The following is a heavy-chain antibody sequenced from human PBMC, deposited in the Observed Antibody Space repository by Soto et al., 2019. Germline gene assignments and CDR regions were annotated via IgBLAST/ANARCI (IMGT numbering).Heavy chain of an antibody. J-gene: IGHJ6*02. D-gene: IGHD2-2*01. CDR1: GFTFSSYA. Sequence: GGSLRLSCAASGFTFSSYAMSWVRQAPGKGLEWVSSISATGGSTYYADSVKGRFTISRGNSKNTLYLQMNSLRAEDTAVFYCAKGGRYFCSTTSCPLGYYYGMDVWGQGTTVTVSS. CDR2: ISATGGST. CDR3: AKGGRYFCSTTSCPLGYYYGMDV. V-gene: IGHV3-23*01.